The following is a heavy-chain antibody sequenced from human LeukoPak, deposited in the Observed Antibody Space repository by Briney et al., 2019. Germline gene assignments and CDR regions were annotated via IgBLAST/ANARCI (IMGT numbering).Heavy chain of an antibody. J-gene: IGHJ4*02. CDR2: INPNSGGT. Sequence: GASVKVSCKASGYTFTGYYMHWVRQAPGQGLEWMGRINPNSGGTNYAQKFQGRVTMTRETSISTAYMELSRLRSDDTAVYYCEREGKGERGRTIVVVISSFDYWGQGTLVTVSS. V-gene: IGHV1-2*02. D-gene: IGHD3-22*01. CDR1: GYTFTGYY. CDR3: EREGKGERGRTIVVVISSFDY.